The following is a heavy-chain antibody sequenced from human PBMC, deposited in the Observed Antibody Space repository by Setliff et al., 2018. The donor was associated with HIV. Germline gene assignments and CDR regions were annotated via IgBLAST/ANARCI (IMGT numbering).Heavy chain of an antibody. CDR3: ARGQPQGGGTYWSAFDI. V-gene: IGHV4-59*01. J-gene: IGHJ3*02. CDR1: GGSISSTY. CDR2: IYYTGTT. Sequence: SETLSLTCTVSGGSISSTYWSWIRQPPGKGPEWIGYIYYTGTTNYNPSFKSRVTISLDTSKTQFSLKLNSVTAADTAVYYCARGQPQGGGTYWSAFDIWGQGTMVTVSS. D-gene: IGHD1-26*01.